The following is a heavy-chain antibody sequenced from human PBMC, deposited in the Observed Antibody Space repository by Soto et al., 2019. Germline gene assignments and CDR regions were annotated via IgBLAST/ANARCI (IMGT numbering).Heavy chain of an antibody. Sequence: GGSLRLSCTASGFTFGDYAMSWVRQAPGKGLEWVGFIRSKAYGGTTEYAASVKGRFTISRDDSKSIAYLQMNSLKTEDTAVYYCTRGRYYYGMDAWGQGTTVTVS. CDR1: GFTFGDYA. CDR2: IRSKAYGGTT. J-gene: IGHJ6*02. CDR3: TRGRYYYGMDA. V-gene: IGHV3-49*04.